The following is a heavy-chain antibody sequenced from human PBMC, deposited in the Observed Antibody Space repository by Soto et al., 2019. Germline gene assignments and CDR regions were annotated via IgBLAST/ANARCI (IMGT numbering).Heavy chain of an antibody. D-gene: IGHD6-19*01. J-gene: IGHJ6*01. V-gene: IGHV3-15*01. CDR3: TTCVYISGWYCAYYFERMLI. Sequence: LRLSCAASGFTFSNAWMSWVRQAPGKGLEWVGRIQSKTDGGTTDYAAPVKGSFTISRDDSKNTLYLQMNSLKTEDTAVSYCTTCVYISGWYCAYYFERMLIWGPGTSLKVSS. CDR2: IQSKTDGGTT. CDR1: GFTFSNAW.